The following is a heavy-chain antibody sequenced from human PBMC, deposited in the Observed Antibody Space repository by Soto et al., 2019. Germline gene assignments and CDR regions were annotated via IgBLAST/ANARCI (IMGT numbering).Heavy chain of an antibody. CDR1: GFTFSGYG. V-gene: IGHV3-33*01. J-gene: IGHJ4*02. D-gene: IGHD5-18*01. CDR2: IWYDGSTK. Sequence: GESLSLSCAASGFTFSGYGMRWIRQPPGKGLEWVAVIWYDGSTKYYAESVKGGFTTTRHNSKKPMYVQMNSMRAEDTAVYYYSRVWRQLWIIDYWGQGTLVTVSS. CDR3: SRVWRQLWIIDY.